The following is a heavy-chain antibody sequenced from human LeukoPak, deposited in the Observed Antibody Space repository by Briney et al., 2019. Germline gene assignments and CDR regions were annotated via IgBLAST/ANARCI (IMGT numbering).Heavy chain of an antibody. CDR3: ARGGTAVIAPYAFDI. CDR1: GGSVSSGSYY. CDR2: IYYSGST. V-gene: IGHV4-61*01. J-gene: IGHJ3*02. D-gene: IGHD4-23*01. Sequence: SETLSLTCTASGGSVSSGSYYWSWIRQPPGKGLEWIGYIYYSGSTNCNPSVKSRVAMSVDTSKKQFSLKLSSLTAADTAVYYCARGGTAVIAPYAFDIWGQGTMVTVSS.